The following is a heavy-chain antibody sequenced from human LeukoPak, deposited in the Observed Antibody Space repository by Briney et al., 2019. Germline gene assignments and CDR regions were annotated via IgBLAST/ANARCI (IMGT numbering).Heavy chain of an antibody. J-gene: IGHJ3*02. D-gene: IGHD3-10*01. CDR1: GYTFTGYY. CDR2: INPNSGGT. Sequence: GASVKVSCKTSGYTFTGYYMHWVRQAPGQGLEWMGWINPNSGGTNYAQKFQGRVTMTRDTSISTAYMELSRLRSDDTAVYYCARGRRGGLTDGAFDIWGQGTMVTVSS. V-gene: IGHV1-2*02. CDR3: ARGRRGGLTDGAFDI.